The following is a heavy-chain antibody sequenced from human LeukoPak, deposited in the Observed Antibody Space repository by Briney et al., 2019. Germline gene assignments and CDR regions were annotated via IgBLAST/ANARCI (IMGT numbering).Heavy chain of an antibody. D-gene: IGHD3-3*01. CDR1: GGSISSYY. J-gene: IGHJ2*01. V-gene: IGHV4-59*01. CDR3: ARGVVYPRYFDL. CDR2: IYYSGST. Sequence: PSETLSLTCTVSGGSISSYYWSWIRQPPGKGLEWIGYIYYSGSTNYNPSLKSRVTISVDTSKNQFSLKLSSVTAADTAVYCCARGVVYPRYFDLWGRGTLVTVSS.